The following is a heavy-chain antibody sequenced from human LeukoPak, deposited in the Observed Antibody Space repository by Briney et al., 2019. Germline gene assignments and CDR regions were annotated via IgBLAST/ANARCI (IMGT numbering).Heavy chain of an antibody. CDR2: INIGGTNT. J-gene: IGHJ5*02. CDR3: ATDGAGFDT. CDR1: GFNFSSYA. Sequence: GGSLRLSCAASGFNFSSYAMSWVRQAPGKGLEWLSYINIGGTNTHYADSVKGRFTISRDNAKKSLYLEMNNLRAEDTAVYYCATDGAGFDTWGQGVLVTVSS. V-gene: IGHV3-48*04.